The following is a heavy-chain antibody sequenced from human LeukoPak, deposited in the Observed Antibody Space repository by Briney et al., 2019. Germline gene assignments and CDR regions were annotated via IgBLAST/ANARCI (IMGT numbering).Heavy chain of an antibody. J-gene: IGHJ4*02. V-gene: IGHV3-23*01. CDR3: AKRNTYYDSSGYSFDY. D-gene: IGHD3-22*01. Sequence: GGSLRLSCAASGFTFSSYAMSWVRQAPGKGLEWVSAISGSGGSTYYADSVKGRFTISRDNPKNTLYLQMNSLRAEDTAVYYCAKRNTYYDSSGYSFDYWGQGTLVTVSS. CDR1: GFTFSSYA. CDR2: ISGSGGST.